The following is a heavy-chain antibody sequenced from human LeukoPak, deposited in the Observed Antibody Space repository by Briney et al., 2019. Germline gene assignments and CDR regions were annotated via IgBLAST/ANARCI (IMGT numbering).Heavy chain of an antibody. CDR3: ARHSLIGATPFDF. CDR1: GYTFISYY. D-gene: IGHD3-3*01. Sequence: ASVKVSCKASGYTFISYYIHWVRQAPGQGLEWMGVINPSGGSTAYAQQFQGRVTITRDTSTSTVYMELSSLRSEDTAVYYCARHSLIGATPFDFWGQGTLVTVSS. V-gene: IGHV1-46*01. CDR2: INPSGGST. J-gene: IGHJ4*02.